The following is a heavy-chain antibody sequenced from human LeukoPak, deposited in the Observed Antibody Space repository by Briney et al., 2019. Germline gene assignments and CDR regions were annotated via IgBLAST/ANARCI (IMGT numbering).Heavy chain of an antibody. V-gene: IGHV1-24*01. Sequence: ASVKVSCKVSGASLSETSIHWVRQAPGQWLEWMGGFDPEDGESIFAQRFQGRFSMTEDTSTDTAYMELRSLRPEDTAVYYCATADKWEPLDYWGQGTLVTVSS. CDR3: ATADKWEPLDY. CDR2: FDPEDGES. J-gene: IGHJ4*02. D-gene: IGHD1-26*01. CDR1: GASLSETS.